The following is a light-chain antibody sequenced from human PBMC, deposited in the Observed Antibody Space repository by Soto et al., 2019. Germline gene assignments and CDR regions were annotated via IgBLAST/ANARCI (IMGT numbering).Light chain of an antibody. Sequence: QCVLTQPASVSGSTGESITISCTGTSSDVGGYNYVSWYQQHPGKAPKLMIYEVSNRPSGVSNRFSGSKSGNTASLTISGLQAEDEADYYCSSYTSSSTLDVFGTGTKVTVL. CDR3: SSYTSSSTLDV. CDR2: EVS. V-gene: IGLV2-14*01. J-gene: IGLJ1*01. CDR1: SSDVGGYNY.